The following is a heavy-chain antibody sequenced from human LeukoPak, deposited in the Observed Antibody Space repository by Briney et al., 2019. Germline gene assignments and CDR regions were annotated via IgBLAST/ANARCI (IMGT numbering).Heavy chain of an antibody. V-gene: IGHV3-21*01. CDR3: ARDSRAVGANGDDAFDI. D-gene: IGHD1-26*01. Sequence: GGSLRLSCAASGFTFSTYSMTWVRQSPGRGLEWVSSISSSSVYIYYADSVKGRFTISRDNSKNTLFLQMNSLRAEDTAVYYCARDSRAVGANGDDAFDIWGQGTMVTVSS. CDR1: GFTFSTYS. CDR2: ISSSSVYI. J-gene: IGHJ3*02.